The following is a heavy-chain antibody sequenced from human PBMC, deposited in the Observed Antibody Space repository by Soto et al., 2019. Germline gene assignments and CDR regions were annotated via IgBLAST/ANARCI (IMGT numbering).Heavy chain of an antibody. CDR1: GFTFSSYG. J-gene: IGHJ4*02. V-gene: IGHV3-30*18. Sequence: GGSLRLSCAASGFTFSSYGMHWVRQAPGKGLEWVAVISYDGSNKYYADSVKGRFTISRDNSKNTLYLQMNSLRAEDTAVYYCAKDRQHLYYSDYWGQGTLVTVSS. D-gene: IGHD6-13*01. CDR2: ISYDGSNK. CDR3: AKDRQHLYYSDY.